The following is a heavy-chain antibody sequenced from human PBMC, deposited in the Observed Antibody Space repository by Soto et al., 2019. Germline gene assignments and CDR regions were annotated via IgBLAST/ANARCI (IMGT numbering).Heavy chain of an antibody. D-gene: IGHD2-15*01. V-gene: IGHV4-59*08. CDR3: VNGGCSGGSCYPWISWFDP. CDR2: IYYSGST. J-gene: IGHJ5*02. CDR1: GGSISSNY. Sequence: QVQLQESGPGLVKPSETLSLTCTVSGGSISSNYWSWIRQPPGKGLEWIGYIYYSGSTKYNPSLKSRVTISVDTSKNHFSLKLSSVTAADTAVYYCVNGGCSGGSCYPWISWFDPWGQGTLVTVSS.